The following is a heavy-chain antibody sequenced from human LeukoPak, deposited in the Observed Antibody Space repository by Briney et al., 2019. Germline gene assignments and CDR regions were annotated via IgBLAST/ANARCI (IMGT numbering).Heavy chain of an antibody. D-gene: IGHD3-3*01. Sequence: PSETLSLTCTVSGGSISSGGYYWSWIRQHPGKGLEWIGYIYYSGSTYYNPSLKSRVTISVDTSKNQFSLKLSSVTAADTAVYYXXXXXXGGYFDYWGQGTLVTV. V-gene: IGHV4-31*03. CDR2: IYYSGST. CDR1: GGSISSGGYY. J-gene: IGHJ4*02. CDR3: XXXXXGGYFDY.